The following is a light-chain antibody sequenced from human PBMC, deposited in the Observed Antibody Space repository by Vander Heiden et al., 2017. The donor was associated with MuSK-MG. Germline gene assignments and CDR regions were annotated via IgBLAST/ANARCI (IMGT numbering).Light chain of an antibody. CDR3: QQYYSYPRLT. CDR1: QGISSY. J-gene: IGKJ4*01. V-gene: IGKV1-8*01. CDR2: AAS. Sequence: AIRMTQSPSSFSASTGDRVTITCRASQGISSYLAWYQQKPGKAPKLLIYAASTLQSGVPSRFSGSGSGTDFTLTISGLQSEDFATYYCQQYYSYPRLTFGGGTKVEIK.